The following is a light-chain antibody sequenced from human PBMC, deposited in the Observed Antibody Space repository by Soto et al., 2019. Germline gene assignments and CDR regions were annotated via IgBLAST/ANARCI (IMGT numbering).Light chain of an antibody. Sequence: EIVLTQSPGTLSLSPGETATLSCRASQSVRSNYLAWYQQKPGQAPRFLIYDASSRATGIPDRFSGSGSGTDFTLTISRLEPEDFAVYYCQQHVSSPLTFGGGTKVEIK. J-gene: IGKJ4*01. CDR3: QQHVSSPLT. CDR1: QSVRSNY. V-gene: IGKV3-20*01. CDR2: DAS.